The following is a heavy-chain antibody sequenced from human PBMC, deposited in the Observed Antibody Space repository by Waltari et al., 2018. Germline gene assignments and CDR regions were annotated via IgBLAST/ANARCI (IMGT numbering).Heavy chain of an antibody. CDR1: GFTFSSYG. J-gene: IGHJ4*02. D-gene: IGHD3-3*01. Sequence: QVQLVESGGGVVQPGRSLRLSCAASGFTFSSYGMHWVRLAPGKGLEWVAVISYDGSNKYYADSVKGRFTISRDNSKNTLYLQMNSLRAEDTAVYYCAKDQAPDDFWSGYWDWGQGTLVTVSS. V-gene: IGHV3-30*18. CDR3: AKDQAPDDFWSGYWD. CDR2: ISYDGSNK.